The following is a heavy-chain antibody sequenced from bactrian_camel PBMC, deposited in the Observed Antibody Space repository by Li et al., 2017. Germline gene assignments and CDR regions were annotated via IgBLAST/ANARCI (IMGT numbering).Heavy chain of an antibody. CDR1: GYMFSAYA. V-gene: IGHV3S31*01. D-gene: IGHD5*01. J-gene: IGHJ4*01. Sequence: VQLVESGGGLVHPGGSLRLSCVASGYMFSAYAMSWVRQAPGKELERVASISSNNRSASYADSVKGRFTISISRDNAKRTLYLQMNSLRPEDTAMYYCGQSRWCGGRVTDWGQGTQVTVS. CDR3: GQSRWCGGRVTD. CDR2: ISSNNRSA.